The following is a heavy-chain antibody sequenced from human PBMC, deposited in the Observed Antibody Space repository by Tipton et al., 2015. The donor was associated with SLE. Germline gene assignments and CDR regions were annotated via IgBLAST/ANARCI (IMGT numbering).Heavy chain of an antibody. D-gene: IGHD3-22*01. CDR3: ARHIYDTSGGPFDN. CDR2: ISNTGDST. V-gene: IGHV3-23*01. CDR1: GFTFSSYA. Sequence: GSLRLSCAASGFTFSSYATSWVRQAPGKGLEWVSSISNTGDSTYYANSVKGRFTISRDNAKNSLYLQMNSLRAEDTAVYYCARHIYDTSGGPFDNWGQGTLVTVSS. J-gene: IGHJ4*02.